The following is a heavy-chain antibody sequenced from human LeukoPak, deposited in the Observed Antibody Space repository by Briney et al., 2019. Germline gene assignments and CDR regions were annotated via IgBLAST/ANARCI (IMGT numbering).Heavy chain of an antibody. CDR2: IYTSGST. Sequence: ASETLSLTCTVSGGSISSYYGSWIRQPPGKGLEWIGYIYTSGSTNYNPSLKRRVTISVDTSKNKFSLKLTSVTAADTDVYYCARQVWLYRSDSSVANAFDIWGQGTMVTVSS. D-gene: IGHD3-22*01. V-gene: IGHV4-4*09. J-gene: IGHJ3*02. CDR3: ARQVWLYRSDSSVANAFDI. CDR1: GGSISSYY.